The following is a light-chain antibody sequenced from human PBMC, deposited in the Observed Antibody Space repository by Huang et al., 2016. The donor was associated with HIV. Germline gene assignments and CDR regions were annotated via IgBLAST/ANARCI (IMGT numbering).Light chain of an antibody. V-gene: IGKV1-9*01. CDR2: AAS. Sequence: IQLTQSPSSLSASVGDRVTIPCRASQGISSSLAWYQQKPGKAPELLIYAASTLQSGVPSRFSGRGSGTDFTRTISSLQPEDSATYYCQQLSSYPRTFGGGTKVEI. J-gene: IGKJ4*01. CDR3: QQLSSYPRT. CDR1: QGISSS.